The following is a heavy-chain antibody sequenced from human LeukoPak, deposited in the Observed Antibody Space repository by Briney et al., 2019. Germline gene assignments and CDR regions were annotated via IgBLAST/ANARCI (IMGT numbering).Heavy chain of an antibody. V-gene: IGHV4-34*01. Sequence: PSETLSLTCAVYGGSFSGYYWSWIRQPPGKGLEWIVEINHSGSTNYNPSLKSRVTISVDTSKNQFSLKLSSVTAADTAVHYCARKAPRKTAQRLYYFDYWGQGTLVTVST. J-gene: IGHJ4*02. D-gene: IGHD5-18*01. CDR2: INHSGST. CDR3: ARKAPRKTAQRLYYFDY. CDR1: GGSFSGYY.